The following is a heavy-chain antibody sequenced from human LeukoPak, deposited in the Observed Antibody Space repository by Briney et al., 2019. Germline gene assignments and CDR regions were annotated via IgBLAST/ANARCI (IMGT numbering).Heavy chain of an antibody. CDR3: ARLEGDSSGYS. J-gene: IGHJ5*02. D-gene: IGHD3-22*01. Sequence: SETLSLTCTVSGGSISSYYWSWIQQPPGKGLEWIGYIYTSGSTNYNPSFKSRVTISVDTSKNQFSLKLSSVTAADTAVYYCARLEGDSSGYSWGQGTLVTVSS. V-gene: IGHV4-4*09. CDR1: GGSISSYY. CDR2: IYTSGST.